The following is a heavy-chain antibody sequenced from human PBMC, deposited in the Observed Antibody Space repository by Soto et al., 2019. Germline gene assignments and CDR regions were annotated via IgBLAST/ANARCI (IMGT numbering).Heavy chain of an antibody. Sequence: ASVKVSCKASGYTFTSYGISWVRQAPGQGLEWMGWISAYNGNTNYAQKLQGRVTMTTDTSTSTAYMELRSLRSDDTAVYYCARSDQDAVYYYYGMDVWGQGTMVTVSS. CDR1: GYTFTSYG. CDR2: ISAYNGNT. CDR3: ARSDQDAVYYYYGMDV. V-gene: IGHV1-18*01. J-gene: IGHJ6*02.